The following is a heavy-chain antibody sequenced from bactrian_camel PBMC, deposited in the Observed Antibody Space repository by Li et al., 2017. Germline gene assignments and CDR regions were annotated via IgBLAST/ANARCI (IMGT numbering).Heavy chain of an antibody. CDR1: PHTYSSTR. CDR2: IDMDGKT. V-gene: IGHV3S53*01. D-gene: IGHD2*01. CDR3: LADPSGAYFYTLKPLSESNY. Sequence: HVQLVESGGGPVHAGGSLTLTCEMTPHTYSSTRMAWFRQAPGKEREGVAVIDMDGKTSYTDPVKGRFTISQDNAKNTLHLQMSSLKSEDTAMYYCLADPSGAYFYTLKPLSESNYWGQGTQVTVS. J-gene: IGHJ4*01.